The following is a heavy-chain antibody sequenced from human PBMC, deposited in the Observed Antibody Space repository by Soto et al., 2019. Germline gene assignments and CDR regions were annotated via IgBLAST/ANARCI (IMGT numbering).Heavy chain of an antibody. V-gene: IGHV4-34*01. CDR2: INHSGST. CDR1: GGSFSGYY. D-gene: IGHD2-15*01. Sequence: GTLSLTCAVYGGSFSGYYWSWIRQPPGKGLEWIGEINHSGSTNYNPSHKSRVTISVDTSKNQFSLKLSSVTAADTAVYYCARDLCSGGSCYSIPSYYYYGMDVWGQGTTVTVSS. CDR3: ARDLCSGGSCYSIPSYYYYGMDV. J-gene: IGHJ6*02.